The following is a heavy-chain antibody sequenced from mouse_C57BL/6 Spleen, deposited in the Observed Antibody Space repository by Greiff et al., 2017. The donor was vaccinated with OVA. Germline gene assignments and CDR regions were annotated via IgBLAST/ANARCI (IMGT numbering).Heavy chain of an antibody. CDR2: IYPGDGDT. D-gene: IGHD4-1*01. CDR1: GYTFTSYG. Sequence: QVQLQQSGAELARPGASVKLSCKASGYTFTSYGISWVKQRTGQGLEWIGRIYPGDGDTNYNGKFKGKATLTADKSSSTAYMQLSSLTSEDSAVYFCALTGNGYAMDYWGQGTSVTVSS. J-gene: IGHJ4*01. V-gene: IGHV1-81*01. CDR3: ALTGNGYAMDY.